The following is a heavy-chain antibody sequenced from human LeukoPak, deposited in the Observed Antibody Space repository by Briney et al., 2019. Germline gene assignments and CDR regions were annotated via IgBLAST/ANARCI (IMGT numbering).Heavy chain of an antibody. Sequence: GASVKVSCKASGYTFTSYYMHWVRQAPGQGLEWMGIINPSGGSTSYAQKFQGRVTMTRDTSTSTVYMELSSLRSEDTAVYYCARGVKLRYFDWLDFPYYFDYWGQGTLVTVSS. CDR3: ARGVKLRYFDWLDFPYYFDY. V-gene: IGHV1-46*01. D-gene: IGHD3-9*01. J-gene: IGHJ4*02. CDR2: INPSGGST. CDR1: GYTFTSYY.